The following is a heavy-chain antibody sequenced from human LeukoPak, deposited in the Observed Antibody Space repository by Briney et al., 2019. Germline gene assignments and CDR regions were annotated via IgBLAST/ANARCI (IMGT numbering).Heavy chain of an antibody. D-gene: IGHD2-15*01. CDR2: IYPGDSDT. CDR3: ARHTGYCSGGSCYGDF. CDR1: GYTLHSYW. V-gene: IGHV5-51*01. J-gene: IGHJ4*02. Sequence: GESLQISCKGSGYTLHSYWIAWVRQMAGKGLEWMGIIYPGDSDTRYSPSFQGQVTISAGKSIRTAYLQWSSLKASDTAMYYCARHTGYCSGGSCYGDFWGQGTLVTVSS.